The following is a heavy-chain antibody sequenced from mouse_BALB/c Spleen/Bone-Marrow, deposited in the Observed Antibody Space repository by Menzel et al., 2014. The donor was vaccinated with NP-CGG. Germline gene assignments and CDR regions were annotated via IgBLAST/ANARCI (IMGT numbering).Heavy chain of an antibody. CDR1: GYTFSSYW. CDR3: ARRGYAMDY. Sequence: VQLQQSGAELAKPGASVKMSCKASGYTFSSYWMHWVKQRPGQGLEWIGYINPSTGYTEYNQKFKDKATLTADKSSWPAYMQLSRLTSEDSAVYYCARRGYAMDYWGESTSVTDYS. CDR2: INPSTGYT. J-gene: IGHJ4*01. V-gene: IGHV1-7*01.